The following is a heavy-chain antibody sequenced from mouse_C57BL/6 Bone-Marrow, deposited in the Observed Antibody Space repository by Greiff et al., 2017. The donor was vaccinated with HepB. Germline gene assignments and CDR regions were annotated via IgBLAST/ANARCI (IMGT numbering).Heavy chain of an antibody. Sequence: EVKVVESGGGLVQPKGSLKLSCAASGFSFNTYAMNWVRQAPGKGLEWVARIRSKSNNYATYYADSVKDRFTISRDDSESMLYLQMNNLKTEDTAMYYCVSAYYSNYDAMDYWGQGTSVTVSS. CDR1: GFSFNTYA. CDR2: IRSKSNNYAT. D-gene: IGHD2-5*01. V-gene: IGHV10-1*01. CDR3: VSAYYSNYDAMDY. J-gene: IGHJ4*01.